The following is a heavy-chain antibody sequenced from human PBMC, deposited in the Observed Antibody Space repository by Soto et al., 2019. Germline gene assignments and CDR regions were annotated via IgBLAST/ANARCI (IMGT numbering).Heavy chain of an antibody. V-gene: IGHV3-66*01. CDR3: ARDGTGH. CDR1: GLTVITNP. D-gene: IGHD3-9*01. CDR2: IYTGGGT. J-gene: IGHJ4*02. Sequence: EVQLVESGGGLVQPGGSLRLSCAASGLTVITNPMSWVRQAPGKGLEWVSVIYTGGGTHYADSVKGRFTISRDNSKNTVNLQMNSLRPEDKAVYYCARDGTGHWGQGTLVTVSS.